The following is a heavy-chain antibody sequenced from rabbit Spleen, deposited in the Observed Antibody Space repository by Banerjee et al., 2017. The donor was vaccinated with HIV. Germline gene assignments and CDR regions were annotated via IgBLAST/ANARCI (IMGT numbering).Heavy chain of an antibody. CDR3: ARDTSSSFSSYGMDL. CDR2: IDTGSSGFT. D-gene: IGHD1-1*01. Sequence: QEQLEESGGDLVKPGASPTLTCIASGVSFSGNSYMCWVRQAPGKGLEWIACIDTGSSGFTYFASWAKGRFTISKTSSTTVTLQMTSLTAADTATYFCARDTSSSFSSYGMDLWGPGTLVTVS. V-gene: IGHV1S45*01. CDR1: GVSFSGNSY. J-gene: IGHJ6*01.